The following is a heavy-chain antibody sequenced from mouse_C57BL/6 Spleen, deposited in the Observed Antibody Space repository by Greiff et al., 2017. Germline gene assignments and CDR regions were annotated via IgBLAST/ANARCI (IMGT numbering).Heavy chain of an antibody. Sequence: VQLQESGPELVKPGASVKISCKASGYAFSSSWMNWVKQRPGKGLEWIGEIYPGDGDTNYNGKFKGKATLTADKSSSTAYMQLSSLTSEDSAVYLGARSGDCQVFDYWGQGTTLTVSS. CDR2: IYPGDGDT. CDR1: GYAFSSSW. CDR3: ARSGDCQVFDY. V-gene: IGHV1-82*01. J-gene: IGHJ2*01. D-gene: IGHD3-1*01.